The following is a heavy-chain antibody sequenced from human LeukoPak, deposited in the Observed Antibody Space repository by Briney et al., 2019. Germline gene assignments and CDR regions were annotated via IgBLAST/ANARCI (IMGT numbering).Heavy chain of an antibody. CDR3: AIGGLFDY. Sequence: SETLSLTCAVYGGSFSGYYWSWIRQPPGKGLEWIGEINHSGSTNYNPSLKSRVTISVDTSKNQFSLKLSSVTAADTAVYYCAIGGLFDYWGQGTLVTVSS. CDR2: INHSGST. CDR1: GGSFSGYY. D-gene: IGHD3-16*01. J-gene: IGHJ4*02. V-gene: IGHV4-34*01.